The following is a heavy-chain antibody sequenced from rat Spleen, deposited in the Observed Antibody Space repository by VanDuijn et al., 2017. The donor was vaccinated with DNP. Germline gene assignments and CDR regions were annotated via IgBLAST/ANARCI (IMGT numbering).Heavy chain of an antibody. J-gene: IGHJ2*01. CDR2: ITSSGGST. V-gene: IGHV5-46*01. Sequence: EVQLVESGGGSVQPGRSMKLSCAASGFTFSSFPMAWIRQVPGKGLEWVASITSSGGSTYYPDSVKGRFTISRDNAENTVYLQMDSLRSEDTATYYCAKNSGYYFDYWGQGVMVTVSS. CDR3: AKNSGYYFDY. CDR1: GFTFSSFP. D-gene: IGHD4-3*01.